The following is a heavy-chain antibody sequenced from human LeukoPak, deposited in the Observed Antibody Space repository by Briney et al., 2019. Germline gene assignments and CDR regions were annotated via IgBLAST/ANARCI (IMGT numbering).Heavy chain of an antibody. D-gene: IGHD4-17*01. CDR3: ARDLDGDYGNYWYFDL. Sequence: GSSVKVSRKASGGTFSSYAISWVRQAPGQGLEWMGRIIPILGIANYAQKFQGRVTITADKSTSTAYMELSSLRSEDTAVYYCARDLDGDYGNYWYFDLWGRGTLVTVSS. CDR1: GGTFSSYA. CDR2: IIPILGIA. V-gene: IGHV1-69*04. J-gene: IGHJ2*01.